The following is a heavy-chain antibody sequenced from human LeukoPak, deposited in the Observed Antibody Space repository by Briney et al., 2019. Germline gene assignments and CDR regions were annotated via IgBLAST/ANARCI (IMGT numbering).Heavy chain of an antibody. V-gene: IGHV1-2*02. J-gene: IGHJ6*03. CDR3: ARGGLAVAGKVVHMDV. Sequence: SVKVSCKTSGYTFTGYYIHWVRQAPGQGLQWLGWINPNSGGTNYAQNFQGRVTVTRDTSTATAYMELRWLTSDDTAVYYCARGGLAVAGKVVHMDVWGKGTTVTVSS. D-gene: IGHD6-19*01. CDR1: GYTFTGYY. CDR2: INPNSGGT.